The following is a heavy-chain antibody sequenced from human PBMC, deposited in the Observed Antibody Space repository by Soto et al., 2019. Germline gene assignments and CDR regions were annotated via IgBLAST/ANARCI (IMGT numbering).Heavy chain of an antibody. CDR1: GFTFKSYA. CDR2: ISGGGTNA. Sequence: EVQVLESGGGLVQPGGSLRLSCTASGFTFKSYAMNWVRQAPGKGLEWVSGISGGGTNAHYADSVKGRFTISRDNSNNTVYLQMNSLRAEDTAIYYCAKREQWLVSWGQGTLVTVSS. D-gene: IGHD6-19*01. J-gene: IGHJ4*02. V-gene: IGHV3-23*01. CDR3: AKREQWLVS.